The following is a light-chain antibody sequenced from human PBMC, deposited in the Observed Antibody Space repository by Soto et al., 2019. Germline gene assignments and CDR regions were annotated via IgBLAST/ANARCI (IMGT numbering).Light chain of an antibody. CDR3: QQYGSSGT. CDR2: GAS. Sequence: EIVMTPSPAPLSVPPGERATLSCSASQSVSNNYLAWYQQNPGQAPRLLLYGASSRATGIPDRSGGSGAAKDFTLTSSRQEPEVFVVYYCQQYGSSGTFGQGTKVDIK. CDR1: QSVSNNY. J-gene: IGKJ1*01. V-gene: IGKV3-20*01.